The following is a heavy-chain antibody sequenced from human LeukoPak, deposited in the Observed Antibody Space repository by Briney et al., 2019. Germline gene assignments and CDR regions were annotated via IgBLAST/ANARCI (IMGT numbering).Heavy chain of an antibody. D-gene: IGHD3-16*01. CDR1: GFTFRNSG. J-gene: IGHJ4*02. V-gene: IGHV3-23*01. CDR2: ISDSGNRA. Sequence: GGTLRLSCAASGFTFRNSGMSWVRQAPGKGLEWVSSISDSGNRAYYADSVKGRFTIFRDNSKNTVYLHINSLRAEDTAVYYCARVRWGGLYYFDYWGQGTLVTVSS. CDR3: ARVRWGGLYYFDY.